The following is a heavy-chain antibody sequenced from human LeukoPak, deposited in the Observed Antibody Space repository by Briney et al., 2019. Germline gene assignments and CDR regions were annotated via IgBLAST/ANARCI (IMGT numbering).Heavy chain of an antibody. CDR3: ARGKREVLNTRVFDY. CDR1: GFTFSSYG. V-gene: IGHV3-33*01. Sequence: AGGSLRLSCAASGFTFSSYGMHWVRQAPGKGLEWVAVIWYDGSNRYYADPVKGRFTISRDNSKNTLYLQLNSLRAEDTAVYYCARGKREVLNTRVFDYWGQGTLVTVSS. D-gene: IGHD1-26*01. J-gene: IGHJ4*02. CDR2: IWYDGSNR.